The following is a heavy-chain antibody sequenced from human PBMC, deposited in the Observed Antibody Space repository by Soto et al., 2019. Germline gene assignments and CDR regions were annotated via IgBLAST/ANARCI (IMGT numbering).Heavy chain of an antibody. CDR2: SMATGAGT. J-gene: IGHJ4*02. CDR3: AKDRRAGGNYGFYSDF. D-gene: IGHD1-7*01. V-gene: IGHV3-23*01. Sequence: EVQLLESGGGLVQPGGSWRLPCEASGFPFSSNGIPWVRQPQGKGLEWVSFSMATGAGTYYADSVKGRFTISRDNSKNTLYLQMTSLRADDTAVYYCAKDRRAGGNYGFYSDFWGQGALVIVSS. CDR1: GFPFSSNG.